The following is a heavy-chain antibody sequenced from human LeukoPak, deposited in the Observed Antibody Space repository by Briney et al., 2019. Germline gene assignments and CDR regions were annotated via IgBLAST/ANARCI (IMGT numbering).Heavy chain of an antibody. CDR2: IYTSGST. CDR1: GGSISSYY. J-gene: IGHJ3*02. D-gene: IGHD3-3*01. V-gene: IGHV4-4*08. Sequence: SETLSLTCTVSGGSISSYYWSWIRQPPGKGLEWIGRIYTSGSTNYNPSLKSRVTISVDTSKNQFSLKLSSVTAADTAVYYCARDPGITIFGVVTDDAFDIWGQGTMVTVSS. CDR3: ARDPGITIFGVVTDDAFDI.